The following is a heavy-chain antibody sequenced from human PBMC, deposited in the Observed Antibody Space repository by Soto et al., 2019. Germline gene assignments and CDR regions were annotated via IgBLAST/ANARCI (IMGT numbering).Heavy chain of an antibody. D-gene: IGHD4-17*01. J-gene: IGHJ4*02. Sequence: PGGSQRLSCTAPGFTFRNYVMHWVRQAPGKGLVWVSRINIDGRTTTYADSVKGRFTISRDNAENTMYLQMNSLRAEDTAVYFCARVRNGDWYFDNWGQGTLVTVSS. CDR2: INIDGRTT. CDR3: ARVRNGDWYFDN. V-gene: IGHV3-74*01. CDR1: GFTFRNYV.